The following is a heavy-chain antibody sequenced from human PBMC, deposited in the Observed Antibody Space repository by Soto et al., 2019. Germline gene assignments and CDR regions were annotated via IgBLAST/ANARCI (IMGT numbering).Heavy chain of an antibody. V-gene: IGHV3-23*01. D-gene: IGHD3-22*01. J-gene: IGHJ4*02. CDR2: ISGSGGST. CDR3: AKSGDSSGYYYSFFDY. CDR1: GFTFSSYA. Sequence: GGSLRLSCAASGFTFSSYAMSWVRQAPGKGLEWVSAISGSGGSTYYADSVKGRFTISRDNSKNTLYLQMNSLSAEDTAVYYCAKSGDSSGYYYSFFDYWGQGTLVTVSS.